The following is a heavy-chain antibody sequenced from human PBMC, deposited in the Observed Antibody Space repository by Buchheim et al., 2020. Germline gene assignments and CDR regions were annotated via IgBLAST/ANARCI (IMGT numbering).Heavy chain of an antibody. Sequence: QVQLVESGGGVVQPGRSLRLSCAASGFTFSSYAMHWVRQAPGKGLEWVAVISYDGSNKYYADSVKGRFTISRDNSKNTLYLQMNSLRAEDTAVYYCARESGRMIVVVRKPGWYFDLWGRGTL. CDR3: ARESGRMIVVVRKPGWYFDL. CDR2: ISYDGSNK. CDR1: GFTFSSYA. J-gene: IGHJ2*01. V-gene: IGHV3-30-3*01. D-gene: IGHD3-22*01.